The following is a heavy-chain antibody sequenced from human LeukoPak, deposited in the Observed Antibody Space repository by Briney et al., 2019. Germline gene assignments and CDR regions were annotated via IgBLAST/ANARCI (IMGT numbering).Heavy chain of an antibody. CDR2: IYYSGST. J-gene: IGHJ4*02. D-gene: IGHD3-22*01. V-gene: IGHV4-30-4*01. Sequence: SETLSLTCTVSGGSISSGDYYWSWIRQPPGKGMEWIGYIYYSGSTYYNPSLKSRVTISVDTSKNQFSLKLSSVTAADTAVYYCARDLHYDSSGYYDYFDYWGQGTLVTVSS. CDR3: ARDLHYDSSGYYDYFDY. CDR1: GGSISSGDYY.